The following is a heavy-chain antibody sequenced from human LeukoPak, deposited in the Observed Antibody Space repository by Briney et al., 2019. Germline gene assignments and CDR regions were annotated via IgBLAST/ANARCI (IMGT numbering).Heavy chain of an antibody. V-gene: IGHV3-7*01. CDR2: IKQDGSEK. Sequence: GGSLRLSCAASGFTLSSYWMSWVRQAPGKGLEWVANIKQDGSEKYYVDSVKGRFTISRDNAKNSLYLQMNSLRAEDTAVYYCAREGGSRSGWYDYWGQGTLVTVSS. J-gene: IGHJ4*02. D-gene: IGHD6-19*01. CDR1: GFTLSSYW. CDR3: AREGGSRSGWYDY.